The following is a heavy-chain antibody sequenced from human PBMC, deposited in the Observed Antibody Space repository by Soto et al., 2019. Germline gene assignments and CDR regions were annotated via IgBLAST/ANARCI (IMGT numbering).Heavy chain of an antibody. CDR1: GFTFSNAW. V-gene: IGHV3-15*01. CDR2: IKSKTDGGTT. Sequence: EVQLVESGGGLVKPGGSLRLSCAASGFTFSNAWMSWVRQAPGKGLEWVGRIKSKTDGGTTDYAAPVKGRFTISRDDSKNTLYLQMNSLKTEDTAVYYCARGRVVTSFDYWGQGTLVAVSS. D-gene: IGHD2-21*02. J-gene: IGHJ4*02. CDR3: ARGRVVTSFDY.